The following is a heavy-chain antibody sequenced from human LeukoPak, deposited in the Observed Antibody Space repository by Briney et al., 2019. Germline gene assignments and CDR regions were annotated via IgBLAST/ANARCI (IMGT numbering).Heavy chain of an antibody. CDR3: ASHYDFWSGYPPRDAFDI. J-gene: IGHJ3*02. Sequence: GGSLRLSCAASGFTFSSYAMSWVRQAPGKGLECVSTISDSGGSTYYADSVKGRFTISRDNSKNTLYLQMNSLRAEDTAVYYCASHYDFWSGYPPRDAFDIWGQGTMVTVSS. CDR2: ISDSGGST. V-gene: IGHV3-23*01. D-gene: IGHD3-3*01. CDR1: GFTFSSYA.